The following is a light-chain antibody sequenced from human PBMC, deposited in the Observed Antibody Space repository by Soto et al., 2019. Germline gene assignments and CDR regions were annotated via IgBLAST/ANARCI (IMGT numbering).Light chain of an antibody. CDR3: QQYNTYRT. V-gene: IGKV1-5*03. CDR2: KAS. Sequence: DIHVYESPSTLSAYVGDTVTVTCRASQTISSWLAWYQQKPGKAPNLLIYKASSLESGVPSRFSGSGSGTEFTLTISSLQPDDFATYYCQQYNTYRTFGQGTKVDIK. CDR1: QTISSW. J-gene: IGKJ1*01.